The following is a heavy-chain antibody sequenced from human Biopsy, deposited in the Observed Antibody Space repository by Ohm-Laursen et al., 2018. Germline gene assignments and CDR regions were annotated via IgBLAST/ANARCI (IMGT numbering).Heavy chain of an antibody. CDR3: ARDVRPVTMIAEGDFDY. V-gene: IGHV3-11*06. CDR2: ISSSSSYI. Sequence: SLRLSCAASGFTFSNYQMSWIRQTPGKGLEWVSFISSSSSYIYYADSVKGRFTVSRDNARDSLYLQMNSLRAEDTAVYYCARDVRPVTMIAEGDFDYWGQGSLVTVS. CDR1: GFTFSNYQ. J-gene: IGHJ4*02. D-gene: IGHD3-22*01.